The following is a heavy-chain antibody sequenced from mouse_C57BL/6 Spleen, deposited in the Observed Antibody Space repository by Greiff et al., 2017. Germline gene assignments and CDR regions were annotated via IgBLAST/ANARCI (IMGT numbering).Heavy chain of an antibody. V-gene: IGHV1-50*01. CDR3: ARTESNDDAMDY. D-gene: IGHD2-12*01. CDR2: IEPSDSYT. J-gene: IGHJ4*01. CDR1: GYTFTSYW. Sequence: QVQLQQPGAELVKPGASVKLSCTASGYTFTSYWMQWVQQRPGQGLEWIGEIEPSDSYTNYNKKLKGKATWTVDTTSSTAYMQLSSRTTEDAAVDYWARTESNDDAMDYWGQGTSVTVSS.